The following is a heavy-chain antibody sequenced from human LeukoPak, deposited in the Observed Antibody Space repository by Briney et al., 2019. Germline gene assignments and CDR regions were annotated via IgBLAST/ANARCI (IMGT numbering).Heavy chain of an antibody. CDR3: ARHTGYCSGGSCYGDF. V-gene: IGHV5-51*01. D-gene: IGHD2-15*01. J-gene: IGHJ4*02. Sequence: GGSLKMSCKGSGYNFTSYWIGGVRQMPGKGLEGMGIIYPGDSDTRYSPSFQGQVTISADKSIRTAYLQWSSLKASDTAMYHCARHTGYCSGGSCYGDFWGQGTLVTVSS. CDR2: IYPGDSDT. CDR1: GYNFTSYW.